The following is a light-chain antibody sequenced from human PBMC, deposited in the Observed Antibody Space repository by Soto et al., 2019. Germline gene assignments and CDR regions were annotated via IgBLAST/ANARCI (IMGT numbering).Light chain of an antibody. CDR2: AAS. J-gene: IGKJ3*01. V-gene: IGKV1-33*01. CDR3: QQYDNLPVT. CDR1: QDISTY. Sequence: DIQMTQSPSSLSAFVGDRVTITCQASQDISTYVNWYQQKPGKTPNLLIYAASNLETRVPSRFSGSGSGTKFTLTISRLQSEDIGTYYSQQYDNLPVTFGPGTKVNVK.